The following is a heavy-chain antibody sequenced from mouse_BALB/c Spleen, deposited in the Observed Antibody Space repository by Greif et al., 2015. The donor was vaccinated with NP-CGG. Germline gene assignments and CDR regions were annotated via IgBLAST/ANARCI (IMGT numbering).Heavy chain of an antibody. CDR2: ISSGGSYT. V-gene: IGHV5-9-3*01. D-gene: IGHD2-10*02. Sequence: EVQVVESGGGLVKPGGSLKLSCAASGFTFSSYAMSWVRQTPEKRLEWVATISSGGSYTYYPDSVKGRFTISRDNAKNTLYLQMSSLRSEDPAMYYCARQKYGNYDYAMDYWGQVTSVTVSS. J-gene: IGHJ4*01. CDR3: ARQKYGNYDYAMDY. CDR1: GFTFSSYA.